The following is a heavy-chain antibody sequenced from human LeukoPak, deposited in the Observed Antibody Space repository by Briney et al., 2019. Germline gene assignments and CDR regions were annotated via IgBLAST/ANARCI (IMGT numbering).Heavy chain of an antibody. CDR2: IYPGDSDT. J-gene: IGHJ4*02. V-gene: IGHV5-51*01. CDR3: ARLTTVTSPFDY. D-gene: IGHD4-17*01. CDR1: GSPFTSYW. Sequence: GESLQISCKGSGSPFTSYWIGWGRQLPGKGLEWMGIIYPGDSDTTYSPSFQGQVTISADKSISTAYLQWSSLKASDTAMYYCARLTTVTSPFDYWGQGTLVTVSS.